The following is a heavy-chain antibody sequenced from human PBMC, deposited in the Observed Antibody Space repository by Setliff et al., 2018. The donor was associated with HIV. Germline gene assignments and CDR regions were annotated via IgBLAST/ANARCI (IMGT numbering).Heavy chain of an antibody. D-gene: IGHD3-22*01. CDR2: IYYSGNA. CDR1: GGSISSNNYY. Sequence: PSETLSLTCTVSGGSISSNNYYWGWIRQSPGKGLEWFGSIYYSGNAYYNPSLKSRVNISVDTSKNQFSLKLTSVTAADTAVYYCARSNYDSSFDYWGQGTLVTVSS. V-gene: IGHV4-39*07. J-gene: IGHJ4*02. CDR3: ARSNYDSSFDY.